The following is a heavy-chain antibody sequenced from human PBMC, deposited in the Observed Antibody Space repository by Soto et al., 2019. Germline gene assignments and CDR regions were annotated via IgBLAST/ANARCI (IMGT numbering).Heavy chain of an antibody. CDR2: IYPGDSDT. V-gene: IGHV5-51*01. D-gene: IGHD2-2*01. J-gene: IGHJ5*02. CDR1: GYSFTSYW. Sequence: PGESLKISCKGSGYSFTSYWIGWVRQMPGKGLEWMGIIYPGDSDTRYSPSFQGQVTISADKSISTAYLQWSSLKASDTAMYYCARHRPRPTNDDIVVVPAEVFEGYWFDPWGQGTLVTVSS. CDR3: ARHRPRPTNDDIVVVPAEVFEGYWFDP.